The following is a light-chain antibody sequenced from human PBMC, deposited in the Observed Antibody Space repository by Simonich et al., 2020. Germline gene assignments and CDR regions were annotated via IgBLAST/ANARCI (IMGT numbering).Light chain of an antibody. V-gene: IGKV3-15*01. CDR1: QRVSSSY. CDR3: QQYNNWTPYT. Sequence: DIVLTQSPGTLSLSPGERATLSCMASQRVSSSYLAWYQQKPGLAPRLLIYVASTSATGIPARFSGSGSGTEFTLTISSLQSEDFAVYYCQQYNNWTPYTFGQGTKLEIK. J-gene: IGKJ2*01. CDR2: VAS.